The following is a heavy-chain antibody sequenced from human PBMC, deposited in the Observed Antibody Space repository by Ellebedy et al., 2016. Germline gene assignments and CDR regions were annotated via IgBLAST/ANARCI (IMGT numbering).Heavy chain of an antibody. CDR2: INHSGST. CDR1: GGSFSGYY. V-gene: IGHV4-34*01. Sequence: SETLSLTCAVYGGSFSGYYWSWIRQPPGKGLEWIGEINHSGSTNYNPSLKSRVTISVDTSKNQFSLKLSSVTAADTAVYYCARDTVTNYYYYGMDVWGQGTTVTVSS. D-gene: IGHD4-17*01. J-gene: IGHJ6*02. CDR3: ARDTVTNYYYYGMDV.